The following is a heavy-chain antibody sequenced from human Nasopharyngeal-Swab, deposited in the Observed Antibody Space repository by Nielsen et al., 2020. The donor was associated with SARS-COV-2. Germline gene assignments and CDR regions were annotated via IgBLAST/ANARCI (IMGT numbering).Heavy chain of an antibody. D-gene: IGHD6-19*01. Sequence: GESLKISCSASGFIFNNYAMNWVRQAPGKGLEWVSSISSSSSYIYYADSVKGRFTISRDNAKNSLYLQMNSLRAEDTAVYYCARTLVAVAVGDAFDIWGQGTMVTVSS. CDR1: GFIFNNYA. J-gene: IGHJ3*02. CDR3: ARTLVAVAVGDAFDI. CDR2: ISSSSSYI. V-gene: IGHV3-21*01.